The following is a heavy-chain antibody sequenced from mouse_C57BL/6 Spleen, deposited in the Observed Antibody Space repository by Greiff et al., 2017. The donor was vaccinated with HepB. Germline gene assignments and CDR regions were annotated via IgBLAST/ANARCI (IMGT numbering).Heavy chain of an antibody. CDR1: GFSFNTYA. CDR3: VITHYYGSSYGYFDV. V-gene: IGHV10-1*01. J-gene: IGHJ1*01. D-gene: IGHD1-1*01. Sequence: EVQGVESGGGLVQPKGSLKLSCAASGFSFNTYAMNWVRQAPGQGLEWVARIRSKSNNYATYYADSVKDRFTISRDDSESMLYLQMNNLKTEDTAMYYCVITHYYGSSYGYFDVWGQGTTVTVSS. CDR2: IRSKSNNYAT.